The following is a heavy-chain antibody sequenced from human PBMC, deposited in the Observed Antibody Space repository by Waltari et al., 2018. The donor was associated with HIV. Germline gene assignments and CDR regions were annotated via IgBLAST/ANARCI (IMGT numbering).Heavy chain of an antibody. J-gene: IGHJ4*02. CDR2: IYSSGTT. CDR1: GGSISSGSYY. CDR3: AREAFRAGYY. Sequence: QVQLQESGPGLVKPSQTLSLTCTASGGSISSGSYYCSWIRQPARKGLEWNGRIYSSGTTTYNPSLKRRVTTSVDTSKNQFSLKLSSVTAADTAVYYCAREAFRAGYYGGQGTLVTVSS. D-gene: IGHD3-3*02. V-gene: IGHV4-61*02.